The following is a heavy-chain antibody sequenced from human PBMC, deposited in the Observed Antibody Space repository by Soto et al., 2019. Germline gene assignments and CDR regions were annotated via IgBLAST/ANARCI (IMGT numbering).Heavy chain of an antibody. D-gene: IGHD6-19*01. CDR3: ARVVAGFLYFDS. J-gene: IGHJ4*02. CDR1: GGSISSYD. CDR2: IYYSGST. Sequence: SETLSLTGTVSGGSISSYDCSWIRQPPWKGLEWIGYIYYSGSTNYNPSLKSRVTISVDTSKKQFSLKLSSVTAADTAVYYCARVVAGFLYFDSWGQGTLVTVSS. V-gene: IGHV4-59*01.